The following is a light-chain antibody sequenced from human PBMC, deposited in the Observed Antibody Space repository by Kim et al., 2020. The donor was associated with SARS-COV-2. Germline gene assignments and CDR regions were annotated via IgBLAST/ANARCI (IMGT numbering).Light chain of an antibody. V-gene: IGKV1-13*02. Sequence: ASVGDRVIITCRASQGITGALAWYQQKPGIAPKLVIYDVSSLESGVPSRFSGSGSGTVFTLTISGLQPEDFVTYYCQQFESYPLTFGQGTRLEIK. CDR3: QQFESYPLT. CDR1: QGITGA. J-gene: IGKJ5*01. CDR2: DVS.